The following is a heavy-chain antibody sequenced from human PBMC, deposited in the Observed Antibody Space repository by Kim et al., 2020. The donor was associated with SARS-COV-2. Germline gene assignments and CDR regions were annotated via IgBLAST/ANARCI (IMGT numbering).Heavy chain of an antibody. Sequence: ASVKVSCKASGYTFTSYGISWVRQAPGQGLEWMGWISAYNGNTNYAQKLQGRVTMTTDTSTSTAYMELRSLRSDDTAVYYCAREPPLRAARIYYYYYYGMDVWGQGTTVTVSS. V-gene: IGHV1-18*01. D-gene: IGHD6-6*01. CDR1: GYTFTSYG. CDR3: AREPPLRAARIYYYYYYGMDV. J-gene: IGHJ6*02. CDR2: ISAYNGNT.